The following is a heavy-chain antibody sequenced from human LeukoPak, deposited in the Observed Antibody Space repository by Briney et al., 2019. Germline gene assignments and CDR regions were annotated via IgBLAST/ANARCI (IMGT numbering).Heavy chain of an antibody. V-gene: IGHV3-9*03. J-gene: IGHJ4*02. CDR2: IRWNSGSI. Sequence: PGRSLRLSCAASGFTFDDYAMRWVRHAPGKGLEWVSGIRWNSGSITYADSVKGRFTISRDNAKNSLYLQMNSLRAEDMALYYCASHSGYWGQGTLVTVSS. CDR3: ASHSGY. CDR1: GFTFDDYA.